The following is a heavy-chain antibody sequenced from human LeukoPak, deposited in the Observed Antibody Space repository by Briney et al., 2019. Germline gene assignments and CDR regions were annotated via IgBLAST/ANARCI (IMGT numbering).Heavy chain of an antibody. CDR1: GGSISSSSYY. CDR2: IYYSGST. V-gene: IGHV4-39*07. CDR3: ARARSTRYFDPRIGGAFDI. D-gene: IGHD3-9*01. Sequence: SETLSLTCTVSGGSISSSSYYWGWIRQPPGKGLEWIGSIYYSGSTYYNPSLKSRVTISVDTSKNQFSLKLSSVTAADTAVYYCARARSTRYFDPRIGGAFDIWGQGTKVTVSS. J-gene: IGHJ3*02.